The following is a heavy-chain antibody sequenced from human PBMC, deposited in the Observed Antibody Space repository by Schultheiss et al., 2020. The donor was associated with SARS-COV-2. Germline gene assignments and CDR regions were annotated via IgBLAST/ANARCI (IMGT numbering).Heavy chain of an antibody. CDR3: ARDRYYDDPAGAFDI. CDR2: IWYDGSNK. CDR1: GFTFSSYG. D-gene: IGHD3-22*01. Sequence: GGSLRLSCAASGFTFSSYGMHWVRQAPGKGLEWVAVIWYDGSNKYYADSVKGRFTISRDNSKNTLYLQMNSLRAEDTAVYYCARDRYYDDPAGAFDIWGQGGMVTVSS. V-gene: IGHV3-33*01. J-gene: IGHJ3*02.